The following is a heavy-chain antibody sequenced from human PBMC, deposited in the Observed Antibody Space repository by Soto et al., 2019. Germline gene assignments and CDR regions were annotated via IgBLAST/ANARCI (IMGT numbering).Heavy chain of an antibody. V-gene: IGHV2-5*02. Sequence: QITLKESGPALVKPTQTLTLTCTFSGFSLSTSGVGVGWIRQPPGKALEWLALIYWDDDKRYSPSLKSRLTITKDTSKNQVVLTMTNMDPVDTATYYCAHSPQKPHGPDFDYWGQGTLVTVSS. CDR3: AHSPQKPHGPDFDY. J-gene: IGHJ4*02. CDR1: GFSLSTSGVG. CDR2: IYWDDDK.